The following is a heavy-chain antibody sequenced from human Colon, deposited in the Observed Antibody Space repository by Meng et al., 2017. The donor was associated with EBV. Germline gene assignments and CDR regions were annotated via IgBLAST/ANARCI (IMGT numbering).Heavy chain of an antibody. CDR2: IYHGGTT. V-gene: IGHV4-30-2*01. J-gene: IGHJ5*02. Sequence: GPSQPSPSPSLTCAVSGDSISSGDYSWSWIRQPPGQGLEWIGYIYHGGTTYNTSLKSRVTISVDNSKNQFSLRLTSVTAADTAVYYCARGPYCGGDCYWFDPWGQGTLVTVSS. CDR3: ARGPYCGGDCYWFDP. CDR1: GDSISSGDYS. D-gene: IGHD2-21*02.